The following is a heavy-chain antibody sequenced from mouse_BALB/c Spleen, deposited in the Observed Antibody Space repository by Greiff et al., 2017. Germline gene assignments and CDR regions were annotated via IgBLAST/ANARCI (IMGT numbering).Heavy chain of an antibody. Sequence: EVKLMESGPGLVKPSQSLSLTCSVTGYSITSGYYWNWIRQFPGNKLEWMGYISYDGSNNYNPSLKNRISITRDTSKNQFFLKLNSVTTEDTATYYCAKAPQGARATFAYWGQGTLVTVSA. D-gene: IGHD3-1*01. J-gene: IGHJ3*01. V-gene: IGHV3-6*02. CDR1: GYSITSGYY. CDR2: ISYDGSN. CDR3: AKAPQGARATFAY.